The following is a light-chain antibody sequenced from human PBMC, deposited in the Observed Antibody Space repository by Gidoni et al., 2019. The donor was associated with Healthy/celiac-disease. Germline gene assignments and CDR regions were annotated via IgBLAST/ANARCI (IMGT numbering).Light chain of an antibody. CDR2: DAT. J-gene: IGKJ4*01. Sequence: IVLTQSPATLSLSPGERPTLSCRASQSVSSYLSCYQQKPGQAPRLLIYDATNRATGIPARCSGRGSGTDFTITSSMLEAEDFAVYYCQQRSNWLLTFGGGTKVEIK. CDR3: QQRSNWLLT. CDR1: QSVSSY. V-gene: IGKV3-11*01.